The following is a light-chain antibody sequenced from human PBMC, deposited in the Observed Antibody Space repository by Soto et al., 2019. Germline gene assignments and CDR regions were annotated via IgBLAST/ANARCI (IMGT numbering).Light chain of an antibody. CDR1: QSIGGY. J-gene: IGKJ5*01. Sequence: DIQMTQSPSSLSDSVGDRVTITCRASQSIGGYLNWYQQKPGKAPNLLIYGASSLQSGVPSRFSGRGSGTDFILTISSLQPEDFANYYCQQSYNSPITFGQGTRLEIK. V-gene: IGKV1-39*01. CDR3: QQSYNSPIT. CDR2: GAS.